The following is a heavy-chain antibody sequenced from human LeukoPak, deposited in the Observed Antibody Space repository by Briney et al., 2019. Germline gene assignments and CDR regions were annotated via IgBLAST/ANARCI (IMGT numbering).Heavy chain of an antibody. CDR2: IYYSGST. CDR3: ARRFGSGWFPRSFDY. V-gene: IGHV4-39*01. Sequence: SETLSLTCTVSGGSISSSSYYWGWIRQPPGKGLEWIGSIYYSGSTYYNPSLKSRVTISVDTSKNQFSLKLGSVTAADTAVYYCARRFGSGWFPRSFDYWGQGTLVTVSS. D-gene: IGHD6-19*01. J-gene: IGHJ4*02. CDR1: GGSISSSSYY.